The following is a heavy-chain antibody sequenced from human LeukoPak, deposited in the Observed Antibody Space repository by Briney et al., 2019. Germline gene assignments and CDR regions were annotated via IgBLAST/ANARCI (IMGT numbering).Heavy chain of an antibody. D-gene: IGHD4-23*01. V-gene: IGHV4-34*01. CDR3: ARTELGGNQDY. Sequence: SETLSLTCAVYGGSFIGYYWSWIRQPPGKGLEWIGEINHSGSTNYNPSLKSRVTISVDTSKNQFSLKLSSVTAADTAVYYCARTELGGNQDYWGQGTLVTVSS. J-gene: IGHJ4*02. CDR1: GGSFIGYY. CDR2: INHSGST.